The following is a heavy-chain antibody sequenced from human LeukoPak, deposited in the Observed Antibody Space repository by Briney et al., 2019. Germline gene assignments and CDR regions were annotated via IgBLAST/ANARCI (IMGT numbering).Heavy chain of an antibody. J-gene: IGHJ6*02. CDR1: GGSISSYY. Sequence: SETLSLTCTVSGGSISSYYWSWIRQPPGKGLEWIGYIYYSGSTNYNPSLKSRVTISVDTSKNRFSLKLSSVTAADTAVYYCARDGPEGYYYYGMDVWGQGTTVTVSS. D-gene: IGHD7-27*01. V-gene: IGHV4-59*01. CDR3: ARDGPEGYYYYGMDV. CDR2: IYYSGST.